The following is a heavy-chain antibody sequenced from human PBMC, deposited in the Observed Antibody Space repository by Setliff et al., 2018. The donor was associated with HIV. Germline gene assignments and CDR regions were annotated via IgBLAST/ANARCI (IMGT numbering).Heavy chain of an antibody. J-gene: IGHJ6*03. Sequence: SETLSLTCTVSGGSISSSSYYWGWIRQPPGKGLEWIGSIYYSGSTYSNPSLKSRVNISADTSKNQISLKLNSVTAADTAVYYCARGIGPLPNWENFYYSMDVWGKGTTVTVSS. D-gene: IGHD1-26*01. CDR3: ARGIGPLPNWENFYYSMDV. CDR2: IYYSGST. CDR1: GGSISSSSYY. V-gene: IGHV4-39*01.